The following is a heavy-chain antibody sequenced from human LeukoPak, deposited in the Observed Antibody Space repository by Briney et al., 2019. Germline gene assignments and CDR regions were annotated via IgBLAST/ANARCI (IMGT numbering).Heavy chain of an antibody. Sequence: GGSLRLSCVASGFAVDNNYMSWVRRAPGKGLECVSVIYYNGSASYADSVKGRFTISRDNAKNTLFLQMNSLRAEDTALYYCATLTLYYGSGSYFDYWGQGTLVAVSS. CDR3: ATLTLYYGSGSYFDY. D-gene: IGHD3-10*01. CDR2: IYYNGSA. J-gene: IGHJ4*02. V-gene: IGHV3-53*01. CDR1: GFAVDNNY.